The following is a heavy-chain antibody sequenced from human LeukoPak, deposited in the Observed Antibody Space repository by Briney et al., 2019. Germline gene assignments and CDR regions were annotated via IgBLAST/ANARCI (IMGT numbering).Heavy chain of an antibody. V-gene: IGHV4-59*08. CDR1: GGSLSSYY. CDR3: ARHTLLGAGSYFDN. J-gene: IGHJ4*02. CDR2: IYYSGST. Sequence: PSETLSLTCTVSGGSLSSYYRRCIRQPPGKGLEWIGYIYYSGSTYYSPSLESRLVISVDTSKNQFSLKLSSVTAADTAVYYCARHTLLGAGSYFDNWAQGALVTVSS. D-gene: IGHD3-10*01.